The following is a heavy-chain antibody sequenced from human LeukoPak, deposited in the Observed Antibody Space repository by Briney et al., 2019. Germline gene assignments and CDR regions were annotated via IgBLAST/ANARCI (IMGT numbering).Heavy chain of an antibody. CDR1: GYTFTSYG. CDR3: ARDDPPSYYDYVWGSYRYTGAFDI. CDR2: ISAYNGNT. J-gene: IGHJ3*02. V-gene: IGHV1-18*01. Sequence: ASVKVSCKASGYTFTSYGISWARQAPGQGLEWMGWISAYNGNTNYAQKLQGRVTMTTDTSTSTAYMELRSLRSDDTAVYYCARDDPPSYYDYVWGSYRYTGAFDIWGQGTMVTVSS. D-gene: IGHD3-16*02.